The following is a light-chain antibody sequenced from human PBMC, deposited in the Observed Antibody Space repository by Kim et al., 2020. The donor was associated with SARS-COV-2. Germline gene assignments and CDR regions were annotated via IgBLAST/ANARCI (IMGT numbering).Light chain of an antibody. CDR2: GAS. Sequence: SPGERATPSCRASQRVSRSYLAWYQQKPGQAPRLLIYGASSRGTGMPDRFSGSGSGTDFTLTISRLEPEDFAVYYCQQYGSSPWTFGQGTKVDIK. V-gene: IGKV3-20*01. CDR3: QQYGSSPWT. J-gene: IGKJ1*01. CDR1: QRVSRSY.